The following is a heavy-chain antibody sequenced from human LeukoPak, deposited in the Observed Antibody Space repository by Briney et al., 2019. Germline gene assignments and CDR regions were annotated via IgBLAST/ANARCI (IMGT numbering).Heavy chain of an antibody. V-gene: IGHV1-18*01. CDR1: GYTFTNFG. D-gene: IGHD3-22*01. CDR3: VRGAHPPTYYYESTFDI. CDR2: ISAYNGNT. Sequence: GASVKVSCKTSGYTFTNFGFSWVRQAPGQGLEWMGWISAYNGNTNSTQKLQGRVTMTTDRSTSTAYLELRSLRSDDTAVYYCVRGAHPPTYYYESTFDIWGQGTMVTVSS. J-gene: IGHJ3*02.